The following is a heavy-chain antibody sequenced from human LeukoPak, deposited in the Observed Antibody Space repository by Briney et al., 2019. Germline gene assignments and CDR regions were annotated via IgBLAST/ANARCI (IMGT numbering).Heavy chain of an antibody. D-gene: IGHD4-11*01. J-gene: IGHJ4*02. V-gene: IGHV3-23*01. Sequence: GGSLRLSCAASGFTFSSYAMSWVRQAPGKGLEWVSAISGSGGSTYHADSVKGRFTISRDNSKNTLYLQMNSLRAEDTAVYYCAKAPRPYSNYGGYWGQGTLVTVSS. CDR3: AKAPRPYSNYGGY. CDR2: ISGSGGST. CDR1: GFTFSSYA.